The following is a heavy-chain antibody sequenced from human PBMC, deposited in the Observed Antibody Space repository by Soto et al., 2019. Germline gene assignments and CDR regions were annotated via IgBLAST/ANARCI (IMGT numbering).Heavy chain of an antibody. CDR3: AREMYSSVYSPFDX. V-gene: IGHV4-59*01. Sequence: PSDTLSLTFTVSGGSLSGYFWSWIRQPPGKGLEWILYIYYSGSTNYTPSLKSRVTMSVDTSKNQISLKLRSVTAADTAVYYCAREMYSSVYSPFDXWGQGTVVTVSX. CDR2: IYYSGST. J-gene: IGHJ4*02. D-gene: IGHD3-22*01. CDR1: GGSLSGYF.